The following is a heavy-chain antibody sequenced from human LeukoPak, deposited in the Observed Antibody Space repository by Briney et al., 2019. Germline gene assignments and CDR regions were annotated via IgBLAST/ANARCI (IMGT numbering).Heavy chain of an antibody. D-gene: IGHD3-9*01. J-gene: IGHJ4*02. Sequence: ASVKVSCKASGYSFTVYYIHWVRQAPGQGLDWMGWIDPNSGGTKYAQKFQGRVTLTRDTSVSTAYMELSRLRSDDTAVYYCARAQPWYYDILTGYYLGYWGQGTLVTVSS. CDR3: ARAQPWYYDILTGYYLGY. CDR1: GYSFTVYY. V-gene: IGHV1-2*02. CDR2: IDPNSGGT.